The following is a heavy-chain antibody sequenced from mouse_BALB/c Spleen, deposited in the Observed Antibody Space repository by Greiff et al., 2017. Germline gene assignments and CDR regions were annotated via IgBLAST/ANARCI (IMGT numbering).Heavy chain of an antibody. J-gene: IGHJ4*01. CDR3: ARRGRTGYYYAMDY. V-gene: IGHV1-9*01. D-gene: IGHD4-1*01. CDR1: GYTFSSYW. CDR2: ILPGSGST. Sequence: QVQLQQSGAELMKPGASVKISCKATGYTFSSYWIEWVKQRPGHGLEWIGEILPGSGSTNYNEKFKGKATFTADTSSNTAYMQLSSLTSEDSAVYYCARRGRTGYYYAMDYWGQGTSVTVSS.